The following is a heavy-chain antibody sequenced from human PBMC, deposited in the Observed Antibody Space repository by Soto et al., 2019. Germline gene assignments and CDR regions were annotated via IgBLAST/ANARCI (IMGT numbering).Heavy chain of an antibody. V-gene: IGHV3-15*01. J-gene: IGHJ6*02. CDR2: IKSKTDGGTT. CDR3: TTDPSGWGDSSSWYHYYYGMDV. Sequence: PGGSLRLSCAASGFTFSNAWMSWVRQAPGKGLEWVGRIKSKTDGGTTDYAAPVKGRFTISRDDSKNTLYLQMNSLKTEDTAVYYRTTDPSGWGDSSSWYHYYYGMDVWGQGTTVTVSS. D-gene: IGHD6-13*01. CDR1: GFTFSNAW.